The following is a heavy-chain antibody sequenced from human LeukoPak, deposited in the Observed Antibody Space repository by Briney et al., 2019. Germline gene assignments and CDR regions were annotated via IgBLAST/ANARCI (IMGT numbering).Heavy chain of an antibody. Sequence: GGSLRLSCAASGFTFDDYAMHWVRQAPGKGLEWVSLIRGDGSSTYYADSVKGRFTISRDNAKNSLYLQMNSLRAEDMALYYCAREVTGTYLPANDAFDIWGQGTMVTVSS. CDR2: IRGDGSST. CDR1: GFTFDDYA. D-gene: IGHD1-7*01. V-gene: IGHV3-43*02. J-gene: IGHJ3*02. CDR3: AREVTGTYLPANDAFDI.